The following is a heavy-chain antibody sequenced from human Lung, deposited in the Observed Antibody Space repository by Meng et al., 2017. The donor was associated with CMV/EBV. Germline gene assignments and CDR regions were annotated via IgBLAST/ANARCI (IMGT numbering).Heavy chain of an antibody. V-gene: IGHV2-5*02. CDR2: VYGDDEK. CDR1: GVG. CDR3: AHSPNFYEIVTGYYRGGWFDP. D-gene: IGHD3-9*01. Sequence: GVGGGCIREPPGKALEWLGSVYGDDEKRYSPSLESRLTITKDTSKNQVVLTMSKMDPVDTATYYCAHSPNFYEIVTGYYRGGWFDPWGQGTLVTVSS. J-gene: IGHJ5*02.